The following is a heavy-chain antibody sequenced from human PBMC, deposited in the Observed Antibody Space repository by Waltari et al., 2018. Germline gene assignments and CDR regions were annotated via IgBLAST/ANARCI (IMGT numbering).Heavy chain of an antibody. J-gene: IGHJ6*02. CDR1: GYTFTSYA. Sequence: QVQLVQSGAEVKKPGASVKVSCKASGYTFTSYAMHWVRQAPGQRLEWMGWINAGNGNTKYSQKFQGRGTITRDTSAGTAYMELSSLRSEDTAVYYCARDLAARPIVCGMDVWGQGTTVTVSS. D-gene: IGHD6-6*01. V-gene: IGHV1-3*01. CDR2: INAGNGNT. CDR3: ARDLAARPIVCGMDV.